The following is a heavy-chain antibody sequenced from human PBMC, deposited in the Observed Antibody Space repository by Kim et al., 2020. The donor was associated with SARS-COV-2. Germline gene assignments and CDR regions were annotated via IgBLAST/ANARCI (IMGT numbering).Heavy chain of an antibody. CDR3: ARDTYCGGDCYSGNFDY. J-gene: IGHJ4*02. V-gene: IGHV3-11*06. CDR1: GFTFSDYY. Sequence: GGSLRLSCAASGFTFSDYYMSWIRQAPGKGLEWVSYISSSSSYTNYADSVKGRFTISRDNAKNSLYLQMNSLRAEDTAVYYCARDTYCGGDCYSGNFDYWGQGTLVTVSS. D-gene: IGHD2-21*01. CDR2: ISSSSSYT.